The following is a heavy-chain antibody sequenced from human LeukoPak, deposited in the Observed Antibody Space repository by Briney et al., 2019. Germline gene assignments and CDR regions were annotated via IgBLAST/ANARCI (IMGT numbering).Heavy chain of an antibody. J-gene: IGHJ4*02. CDR1: GFTFSSYA. Sequence: GGSLRLSCAASGFTFSSYAMSRVRQAPGKGLEWVSAISGSGGSTYYADSVKGRFTISRDNSKNTLYLQMNSLRAEDTAVYYCAKDQADLGIAAYYFDYWGQGTLVTVSS. CDR3: AKDQADLGIAAYYFDY. V-gene: IGHV3-23*01. CDR2: ISGSGGST. D-gene: IGHD6-13*01.